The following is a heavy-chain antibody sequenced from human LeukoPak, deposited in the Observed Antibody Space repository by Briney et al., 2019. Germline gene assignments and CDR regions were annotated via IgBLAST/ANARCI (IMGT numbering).Heavy chain of an antibody. J-gene: IGHJ5*02. Sequence: GESLKISCKGSGYNFASYWIGWVRQKPGRGLEWMGLIYPENSYVRYSPSLQGQVIISVDKSISTAYLQWNNLKASDTAMYYCARQNREDATGRKFDPWGQGTLVIVSS. CDR3: ARQNREDATGRKFDP. D-gene: IGHD1-14*01. CDR1: GYNFASYW. CDR2: IYPENSYV. V-gene: IGHV5-51*01.